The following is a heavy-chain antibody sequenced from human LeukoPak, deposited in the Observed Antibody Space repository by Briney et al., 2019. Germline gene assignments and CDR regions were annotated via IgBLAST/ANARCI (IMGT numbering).Heavy chain of an antibody. D-gene: IGHD6-19*01. CDR1: GYTFTSYG. Sequence: ASVKVSCKASGYTFTSYGISWVRQAPGQGLEWMGWISTYNGNTNYAQKLQGRVSMTTDTSTSTAYMELRSLRSDDTAVYYCASSSLAVAGSVFDFRGQGTLVTVSS. V-gene: IGHV1-18*01. CDR2: ISTYNGNT. CDR3: ASSSLAVAGSVFDF. J-gene: IGHJ4*02.